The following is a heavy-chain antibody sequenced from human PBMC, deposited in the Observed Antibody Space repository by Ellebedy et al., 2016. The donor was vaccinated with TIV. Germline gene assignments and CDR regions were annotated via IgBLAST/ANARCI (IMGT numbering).Heavy chain of an antibody. CDR2: IYPGDSDT. J-gene: IGHJ6*02. CDR3: ARRLVKGYCSSTSCPYFYYGMDV. Sequence: GESLKISXKGSGYSFTSYWIGWVRQMPGKGLEWMGIIYPGDSDTRYSPSFQGQVTISADKSISTAYLQWSSLKASDTAMYYCARRLVKGYCSSTSCPYFYYGMDVWGQGTTVTVSS. V-gene: IGHV5-51*01. CDR1: GYSFTSYW. D-gene: IGHD2-2*01.